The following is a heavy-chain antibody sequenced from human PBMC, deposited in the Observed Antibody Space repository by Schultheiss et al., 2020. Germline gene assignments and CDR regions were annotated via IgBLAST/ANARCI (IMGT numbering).Heavy chain of an antibody. CDR1: GGSISSGDYY. Sequence: SETLSLTCTVSGGSISSGDYYWSWIRQPPGKGLEWIGYIYYSGSTYYNPSLKSRVTISVDTSKNQFSLKLSSVTAADTAVYYCAREVPARYFDLWGRGTLVTVSS. CDR2: IYYSGST. CDR3: AREVPARYFDL. J-gene: IGHJ2*01. D-gene: IGHD2-2*01. V-gene: IGHV4-30-4*01.